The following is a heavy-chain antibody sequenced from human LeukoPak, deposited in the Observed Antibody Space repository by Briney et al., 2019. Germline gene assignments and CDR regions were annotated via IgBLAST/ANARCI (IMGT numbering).Heavy chain of an antibody. V-gene: IGHV3-33*01. CDR1: GFXFSSYG. J-gene: IGHJ4*02. D-gene: IGHD1-26*01. CDR3: ARDMGQDSGSYYVSPFDY. Sequence: GGSLRLSCAASGFXFSSYGMHWVRQAPGKGLEWVAVIWYDGSNKYYADSVKGRFTISRDNSKNTLYLQMNSLRAEDTAVYYCARDMGQDSGSYYVSPFDYWGQGTLVTVSS. CDR2: IWYDGSNK.